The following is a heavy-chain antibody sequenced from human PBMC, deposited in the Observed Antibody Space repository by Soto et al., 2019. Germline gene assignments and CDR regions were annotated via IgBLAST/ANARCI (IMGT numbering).Heavy chain of an antibody. CDR2: IGTAGDT. CDR3: ARGRAGYCSSTSCYDYYYYGMDV. D-gene: IGHD2-2*01. Sequence: PGGSLRLSCAASGFTFSSYDMHWVRQATGKGLEWVSAIGTAGDTYYPGSVKGRFTISRENAKNSLYLQMNSLRAEDTAVYYCARGRAGYCSSTSCYDYYYYGMDVWGQGTTVTVS. V-gene: IGHV3-13*01. CDR1: GFTFSSYD. J-gene: IGHJ6*02.